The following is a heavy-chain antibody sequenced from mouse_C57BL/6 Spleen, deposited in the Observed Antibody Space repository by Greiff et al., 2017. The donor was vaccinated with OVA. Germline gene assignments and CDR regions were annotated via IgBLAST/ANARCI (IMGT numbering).Heavy chain of an antibody. D-gene: IGHD2-5*01. J-gene: IGHJ4*01. CDR3: ARSSNHYYAMDY. Sequence: QVQLQQSGAELVKPGASVKISCKASGYAFSSYWMNWVKQRPGKGLEWIGQIYPGDGDTNYNGKFKGKATLTADKSSSTAYMQLSSLTSEDSAVYFCARSSNHYYAMDYWGQGTSVTVSS. V-gene: IGHV1-80*01. CDR1: GYAFSSYW. CDR2: IYPGDGDT.